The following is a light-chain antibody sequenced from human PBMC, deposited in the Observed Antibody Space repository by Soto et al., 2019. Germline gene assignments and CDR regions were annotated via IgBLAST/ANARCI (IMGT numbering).Light chain of an antibody. J-gene: IGKJ4*01. CDR3: QQLNSYLSLT. CDR1: QSISNY. V-gene: IGKV1-39*01. CDR2: AAS. Sequence: DIQMTQSPSSLSASVGDRVTITCRASQSISNYLNWYQQKPGKAPNLLIYAASTLQSGVPSRFSGSGSGTDFTLTISSLQPEDFATYYCQQLNSYLSLTFGGGTKVEIK.